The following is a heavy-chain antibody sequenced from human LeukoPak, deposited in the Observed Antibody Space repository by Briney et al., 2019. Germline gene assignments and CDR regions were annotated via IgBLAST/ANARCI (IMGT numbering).Heavy chain of an antibody. CDR3: ARESGQQLVDAFDI. D-gene: IGHD6-13*01. V-gene: IGHV1-69*05. CDR2: IIPIFGTA. CDR1: GYTFTNYD. Sequence: SVKVSCNASGYTFTNYDINWVRQATGQGLEWMGGIIPIFGTANYAQKFQGRVTITTDESTSTAYMELSSLRSEDTAVYYCARESGQQLVDAFDIWGQGTMVTVSS. J-gene: IGHJ3*02.